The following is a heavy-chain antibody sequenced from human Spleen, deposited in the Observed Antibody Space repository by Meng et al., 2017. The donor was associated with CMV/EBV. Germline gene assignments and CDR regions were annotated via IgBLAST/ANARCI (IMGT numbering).Heavy chain of an antibody. CDR3: ARGKRGYSYGNDY. J-gene: IGHJ4*02. Sequence: GGSLRLSCAASGFTLSRYWMHWVRQAPGKGLVWVSRINEDGSRTDYADSVKGRFTISRDNAKNSLYLQMNRLRAEDTAVYYCARGKRGYSYGNDYWGQGTLVTVSS. CDR2: INEDGSRT. CDR1: GFTLSRYW. V-gene: IGHV3-74*01. D-gene: IGHD5-18*01.